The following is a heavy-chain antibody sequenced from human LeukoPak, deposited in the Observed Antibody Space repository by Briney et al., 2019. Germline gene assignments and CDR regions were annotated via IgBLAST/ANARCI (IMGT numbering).Heavy chain of an antibody. D-gene: IGHD5-18*01. V-gene: IGHV1-8*01. Sequence: ASVKVSCKASGYSFTSHDINWVRQATGQGLEWMGWMKPNNGKTGYAQKFQGRVTMTSDTSISTAYMELSSLKSEDTAVYYCVRRADTPFDCWGQGTLVTVSS. CDR1: GYSFTSHD. CDR2: MKPNNGKT. CDR3: VRRADTPFDC. J-gene: IGHJ5*01.